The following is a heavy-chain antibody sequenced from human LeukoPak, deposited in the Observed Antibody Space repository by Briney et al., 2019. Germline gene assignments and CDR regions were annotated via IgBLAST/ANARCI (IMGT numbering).Heavy chain of an antibody. CDR2: IYYDGGA. CDR1: GGSISPYY. CDR3: ARRSRDGYFLDS. V-gene: IGHV4-59*08. J-gene: IGHJ4*02. D-gene: IGHD5-24*01. Sequence: PSETLSLTCTVSGGSISPYYWSWIRQPPGKGLEWIAQIYYDGGAKYNPSLKSRVTISVDTSRSQFSLNLSSVTAADTAVYYCARRSRDGYFLDSWGQGTLVTVSS.